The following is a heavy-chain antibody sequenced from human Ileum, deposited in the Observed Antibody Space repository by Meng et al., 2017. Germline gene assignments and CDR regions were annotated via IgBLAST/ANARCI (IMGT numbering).Heavy chain of an antibody. CDR1: GFSFPKDGEG. Sequence: LEQSGPALVKPTPTLHVSCKVSGFSFPKDGEGGGWCGHAQGNGWMWLTKIYRGDARHLSPSLSCSPTITKNSTRTLVVHTRTNRYPVDTATYYCTRWSLGTWCFDPWGQGALVTVSS. D-gene: IGHD3-9*01. V-gene: IGHV2-5*02. J-gene: IGHJ5*02. CDR2: IYRGDAR. CDR3: TRWSLGTWCFDP.